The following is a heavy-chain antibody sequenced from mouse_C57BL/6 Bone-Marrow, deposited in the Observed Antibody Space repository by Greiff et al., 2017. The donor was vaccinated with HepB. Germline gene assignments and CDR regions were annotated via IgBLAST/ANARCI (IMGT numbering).Heavy chain of an antibody. J-gene: IGHJ2*01. D-gene: IGHD2-4*01. CDR2: IHPNSGST. CDR1: GYTFTSYW. CDR3: ARGAYDSLYFDY. Sequence: VQLQQPGAELVKPGASVKLSCKASGYTFTSYWMHWVKQRPGQGLEWIGMIHPNSGSTNYNEKFKSKATLTVDKSSSTAYMQLSSLTSEDSAVYYCARGAYDSLYFDYWGQGTTLTVSS. V-gene: IGHV1-64*01.